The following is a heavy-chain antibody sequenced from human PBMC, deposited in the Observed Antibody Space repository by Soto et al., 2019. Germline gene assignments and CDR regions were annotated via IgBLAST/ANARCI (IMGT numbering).Heavy chain of an antibody. V-gene: IGHV4-34*01. D-gene: IGHD6-19*01. CDR1: GGSFSGYY. CDR2: INHSGST. CDR3: ARRMAGSGKYNWFDP. Sequence: PSETLSLTCAVYGGSFSGYYWSWIRQPPGKGLEWIGEINHSGSTNYNPSLKSRVTISVDTSKNQFSLKLSSVTAADTAVYYCARRMAGSGKYNWFDPWGQGTLVTVSS. J-gene: IGHJ5*02.